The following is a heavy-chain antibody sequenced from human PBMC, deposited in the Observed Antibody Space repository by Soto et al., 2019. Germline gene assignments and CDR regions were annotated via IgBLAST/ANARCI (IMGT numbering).Heavy chain of an antibody. D-gene: IGHD3-10*01. CDR3: ARSYGSGSYLVGY. CDR2: IIPIFGTA. Sequence: SVKASWKACGGGYSSYSLCWVRQSPGQGLEWMGGIIPIFGTANYAQKFQGRVTITADESTSTAYMELSSLRSEDTAVYYCARSYGSGSYLVGYWGQGTLVTVSS. CDR1: GGGYSSYS. V-gene: IGHV1-69*01. J-gene: IGHJ4*02.